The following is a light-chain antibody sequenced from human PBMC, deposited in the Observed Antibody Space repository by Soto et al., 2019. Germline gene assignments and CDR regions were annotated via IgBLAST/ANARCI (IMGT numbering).Light chain of an antibody. CDR2: KAS. V-gene: IGKV1-5*03. Sequence: EIQMTQSPSTLSASVGDRVTITCRASQSISSWLAWYQQKPGKAPKLLIYKASSLESGVPSRFSGSGSGTGFTLTISSLQPDDFATYYCQQYNSYSPMYTFGQGTKVDIK. J-gene: IGKJ2*01. CDR1: QSISSW. CDR3: QQYNSYSPMYT.